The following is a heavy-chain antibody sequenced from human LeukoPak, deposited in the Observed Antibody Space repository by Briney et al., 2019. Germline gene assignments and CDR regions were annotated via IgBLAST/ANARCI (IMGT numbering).Heavy chain of an antibody. Sequence: PSETLSLTCAVYGGSFSGYYWSWIRQPPGKGLEWIGEINHSGSTNYNPSLKSRVTISVDTSKNQFSLKLSSVTAADTAVYYCARVDYSNYGYYFDYWGQGTLVTVSS. CDR3: ARVDYSNYGYYFDY. D-gene: IGHD4-4*01. CDR1: GGSFSGYY. CDR2: INHSGST. V-gene: IGHV4-34*01. J-gene: IGHJ4*02.